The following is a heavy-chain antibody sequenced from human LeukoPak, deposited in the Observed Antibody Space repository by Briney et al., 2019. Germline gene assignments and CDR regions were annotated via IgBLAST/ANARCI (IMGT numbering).Heavy chain of an antibody. CDR3: VRESRPGGAMGLYHNLDY. V-gene: IGHV3-7*01. CDR2: IKEDGTEK. J-gene: IGHJ4*02. CDR1: GFTFSDFW. D-gene: IGHD1-1*01. Sequence: GGSLRLSCAGSGFTFSDFWMTWVRQTPGKGLEWVANIKEDGTEKNLVDSVKGRFTISRDNTKNLLFLEMNNPRGDDTAIYYCVRESRPGGAMGLYHNLDYWGQGTLVAVSS.